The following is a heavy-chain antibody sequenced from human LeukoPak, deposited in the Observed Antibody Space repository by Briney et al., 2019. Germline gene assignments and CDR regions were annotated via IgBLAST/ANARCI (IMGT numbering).Heavy chain of an antibody. Sequence: ASVKVSCKASGYTFTSYDINWVRQATGQGLEWMGWMNPNSGNTGYAQKFQGRVTITRNTSISTAYMELSSLRSEDTAVYYCARLVYYYDSSGYRTWFDPWGQGTLVTVSS. CDR1: GYTFTSYD. J-gene: IGHJ5*02. CDR2: MNPNSGNT. V-gene: IGHV1-8*03. D-gene: IGHD3-22*01. CDR3: ARLVYYYDSSGYRTWFDP.